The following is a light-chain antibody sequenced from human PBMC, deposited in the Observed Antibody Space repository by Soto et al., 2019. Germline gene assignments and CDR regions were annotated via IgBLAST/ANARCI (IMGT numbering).Light chain of an antibody. V-gene: IGLV4-69*01. J-gene: IGLJ2*01. Sequence: QLVLTQSPSASASLGASVKLTGTLSSGHSSYAIAWHQQQSEKGPRYLMKLSSDGSHSKGDGIPDRFSGSSSGAERYLTISSLQSEDEADYYYQTWDTGARVVFGGGTKVTVL. CDR3: QTWDTGARVV. CDR2: LSSDGSH. CDR1: SGHSSYA.